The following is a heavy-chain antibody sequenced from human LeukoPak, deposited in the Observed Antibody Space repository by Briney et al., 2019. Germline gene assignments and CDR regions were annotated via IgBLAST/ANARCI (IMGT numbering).Heavy chain of an antibody. CDR3: AKDGMATISYYFDY. Sequence: GGSLRLSCAASGFTFSSYAMSWVRQAPGKGLEWVSAISGSGGSTYYADSVKGRFTISRDNSKNTLYLQMNSLGAEDTAVYYCAKDGMATISYYFDYWGQGALVTVSS. CDR2: ISGSGGST. J-gene: IGHJ4*02. CDR1: GFTFSSYA. D-gene: IGHD5-24*01. V-gene: IGHV3-23*01.